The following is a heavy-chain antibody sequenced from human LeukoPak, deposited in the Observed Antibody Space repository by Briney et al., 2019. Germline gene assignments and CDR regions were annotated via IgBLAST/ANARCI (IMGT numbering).Heavy chain of an antibody. CDR2: INVYNGNT. CDR3: ARDQVGCSGGSCYSVFWFDP. D-gene: IGHD2-15*01. J-gene: IGHJ5*02. Sequence: ASVKVSCKASGYTCTSYGTNWVRQAPGQGLEWMGWINVYNGNTNYAQKVQGRVTMTTDTSTSTAYMELRSLRSDDTAVYYCARDQVGCSGGSCYSVFWFDPWGQGTLVTVSS. CDR1: GYTCTSYG. V-gene: IGHV1-18*01.